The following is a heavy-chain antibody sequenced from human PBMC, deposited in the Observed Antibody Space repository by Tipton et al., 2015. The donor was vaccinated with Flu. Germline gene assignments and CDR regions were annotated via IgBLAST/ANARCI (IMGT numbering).Heavy chain of an antibody. CDR1: GFTFDW. D-gene: IGHD1-26*01. CDR3: ARAIAGADSL. CDR2: IKQDGSEK. Sequence: SLRLSCAASGFTFDWMHWVRQAPGKGLEWVANIKQDGSEKYYVDSVKGRFTISRDNAKNSLYLQMNSLRAEDTAVYYCARAIAGADSLWGQGTLVTVSS. J-gene: IGHJ4*02. V-gene: IGHV3-7*01.